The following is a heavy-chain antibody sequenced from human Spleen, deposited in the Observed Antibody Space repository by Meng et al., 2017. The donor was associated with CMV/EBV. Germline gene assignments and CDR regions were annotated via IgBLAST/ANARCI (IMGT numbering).Heavy chain of an antibody. J-gene: IGHJ6*02. CDR3: AKAPGGITPVYGMDV. CDR1: GFTFSSYW. D-gene: IGHD6-13*01. CDR2: IKEDGSEK. V-gene: IGHV3-7*03. Sequence: GGSLRLSCAASGFTFSSYWMSWVRQAPGKGLEWVANIKEDGSEKYYVDSVKGRFTISRDNAKNSLYLQMNSLRNEDTALYYCAKAPGGITPVYGMDVWGQGTTVTVSS.